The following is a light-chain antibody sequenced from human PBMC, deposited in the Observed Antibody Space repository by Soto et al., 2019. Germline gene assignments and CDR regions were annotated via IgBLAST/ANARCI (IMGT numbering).Light chain of an antibody. J-gene: IGLJ1*01. CDR3: HVWDSSSAHHV. V-gene: IGLV1-40*01. Sequence: QLVLTQPPSVSGAPGQRVTISCTGSSSNIGAGYDVHWYQQLPGTAPKLLIYGNSNRPSGVPDRFSGSKSGTSASLAITGLQAEDEADYYCHVWDSSSAHHVFGTGTKLTVL. CDR1: SSNIGAGYD. CDR2: GNS.